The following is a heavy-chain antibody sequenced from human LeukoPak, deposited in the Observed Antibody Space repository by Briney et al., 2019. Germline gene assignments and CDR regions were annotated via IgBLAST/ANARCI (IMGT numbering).Heavy chain of an antibody. Sequence: SETLSLTCAVYGGSFSSYYWSWIRQPPGKGLEWIGEINHSGSTNYNPSLKSRVTISVDTSKNQFSLKLSSVTAADTAVYYCASNMVRGPGLWYYGMDVWGKGTTVTVSS. CDR3: ASNMVRGPGLWYYGMDV. D-gene: IGHD3-10*01. V-gene: IGHV4-34*01. J-gene: IGHJ6*04. CDR1: GGSFSSYY. CDR2: INHSGST.